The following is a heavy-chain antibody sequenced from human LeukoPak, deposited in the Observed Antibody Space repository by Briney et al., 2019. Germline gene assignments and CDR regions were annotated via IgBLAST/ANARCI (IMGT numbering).Heavy chain of an antibody. J-gene: IGHJ4*02. CDR1: GGSISSYY. Sequence: PSETLSLTCTVSGGSISSYYWSWIRQPAGKGLEWIGRIYTSGSTNYNPSLKGRVTMSVDTSKNQFSLKLSSVTAADTAVYYCARHIRNLRTRDRPFDYWGQGTLVTVSS. D-gene: IGHD1-14*01. CDR3: ARHIRNLRTRDRPFDY. V-gene: IGHV4-4*07. CDR2: IYTSGST.